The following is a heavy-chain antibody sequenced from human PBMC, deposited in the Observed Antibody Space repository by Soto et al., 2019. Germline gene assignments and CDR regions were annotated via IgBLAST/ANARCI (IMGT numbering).Heavy chain of an antibody. CDR2: IYYSGST. V-gene: IGHV4-39*01. CDR3: ARSSGWYRDGWFDP. D-gene: IGHD6-19*01. J-gene: IGHJ5*02. CDR1: GGSISSSSYY. Sequence: PSETLSLTCTVSGGSISSSSYYWGWIRQPPGKGLEWIGSIYYSGSTYYNPSLKSRVTISVDTSKNQFSLKLSSVTAADTAVYYCARSSGWYRDGWFDPWGQGTLVTVSS.